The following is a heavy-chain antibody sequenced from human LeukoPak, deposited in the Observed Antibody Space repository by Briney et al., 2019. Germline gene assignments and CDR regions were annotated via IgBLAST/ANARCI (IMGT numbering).Heavy chain of an antibody. Sequence: ASVTVSCKSSGYTFTSYGISWVRQPPGQGLEGMGWISAYNGNTNYAQKLQGRVTMTTDTSTSTAYMELRSLRSDDTAVYYCARGITFGGYGDWFDPWGQGTLVTVSS. D-gene: IGHD3-16*01. CDR1: GYTFTSYG. V-gene: IGHV1-18*01. CDR3: ARGITFGGYGDWFDP. CDR2: ISAYNGNT. J-gene: IGHJ5*02.